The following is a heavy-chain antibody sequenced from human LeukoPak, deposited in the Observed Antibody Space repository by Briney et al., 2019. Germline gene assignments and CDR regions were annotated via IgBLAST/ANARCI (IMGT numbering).Heavy chain of an antibody. Sequence: GGSLRLSCTPSGFTFGDYAMSWVRQAPGKGLEWVGFIRSKAYGGTTEYAASVKGRFTISRDDSKSIAYLQMRSLKTEDTAVYYCTRHRRITIFGVVIQDYYYYGMDVWGQGTTVTVSS. CDR2: IRSKAYGGTT. D-gene: IGHD3-3*01. J-gene: IGHJ6*02. V-gene: IGHV3-49*04. CDR3: TRHRRITIFGVVIQDYYYYGMDV. CDR1: GFTFGDYA.